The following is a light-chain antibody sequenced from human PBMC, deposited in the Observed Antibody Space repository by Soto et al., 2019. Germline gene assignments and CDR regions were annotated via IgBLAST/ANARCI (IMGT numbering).Light chain of an antibody. Sequence: EIVLTQSPGTLSVSPGESATLSCRAGQSVSSNLAWHQQKPGQAPRILMYDASTRATGIPARFSGSGSGTDFTLTISSLEPEDFAVYYCQQRSNWPPITFGQGTRLEIK. CDR1: QSVSSN. CDR2: DAS. J-gene: IGKJ5*01. CDR3: QQRSNWPPIT. V-gene: IGKV3-11*01.